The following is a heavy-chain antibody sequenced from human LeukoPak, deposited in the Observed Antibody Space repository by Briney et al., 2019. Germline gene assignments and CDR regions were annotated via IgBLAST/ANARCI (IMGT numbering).Heavy chain of an antibody. J-gene: IGHJ1*01. Sequence: GGSLRLTCAASRFNISNNWLSWVRQAPGKGLEWVANIKEDGSKKNYVDSVKGRFTISRDNAKNSLYLQMNSMRAEDTAAYYFANDPSAATRRGQHWGEGTLVTVSS. CDR2: IKEDGSKK. V-gene: IGHV3-7*01. D-gene: IGHD2-15*01. CDR1: RFNISNNW. CDR3: ANDPSAATRRGQH.